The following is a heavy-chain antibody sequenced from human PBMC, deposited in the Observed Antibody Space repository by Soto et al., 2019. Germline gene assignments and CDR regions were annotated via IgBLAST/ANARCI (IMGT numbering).Heavy chain of an antibody. CDR2: TYYRSKWYN. D-gene: IGHD6-6*01. V-gene: IGHV6-1*01. CDR3: ARDHLYSSSSGDYYYMDV. Sequence: SPTLSLTCAISGDSVSSNSAAWNWIRQSPSRGLEWLGRTYYRSKWYNDYAVSVKSRITINPDTSKNQFSLQLNSVTPEDTAVYYCARDHLYSSSSGDYYYMDVWGKGTTVTVSS. CDR1: GDSVSSNSAA. J-gene: IGHJ6*03.